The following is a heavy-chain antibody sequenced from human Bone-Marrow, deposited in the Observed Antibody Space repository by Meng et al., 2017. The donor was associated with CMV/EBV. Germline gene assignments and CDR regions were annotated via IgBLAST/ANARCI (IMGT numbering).Heavy chain of an antibody. Sequence: ASVKVSCKASGYTFTGYYMHWVRQAPGQGLEWMGIINPSGGSTSYAQKFQGRVTMTRDTSKNQFSLKLSSVTAADTAVYYCARSSHSSTSGYYYYYGMDVWGQGTTVTVSS. J-gene: IGHJ6*02. CDR3: ARSSHSSTSGYYYYYGMDV. CDR2: INPSGGST. CDR1: GYTFTGYY. V-gene: IGHV1-46*01. D-gene: IGHD2-2*01.